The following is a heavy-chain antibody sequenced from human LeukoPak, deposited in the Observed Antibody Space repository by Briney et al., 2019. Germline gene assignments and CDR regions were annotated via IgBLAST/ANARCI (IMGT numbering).Heavy chain of an antibody. CDR2: IYHSGST. J-gene: IGHJ4*02. Sequence: SGTLSLTCAVSGGSISSSNWWSWVRQPPGKGLEWIGEIYHSGSTNYNPSLKSRVTISVDKSKNQFSLKLSSVTAADTAVYYCARVPGNDWESSYDYWGQGTLVTVSS. V-gene: IGHV4-4*02. CDR1: GGSISSSNW. D-gene: IGHD5-12*01. CDR3: ARVPGNDWESSYDY.